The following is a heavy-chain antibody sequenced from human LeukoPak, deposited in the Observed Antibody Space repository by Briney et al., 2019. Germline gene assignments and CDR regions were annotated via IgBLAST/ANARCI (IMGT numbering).Heavy chain of an antibody. V-gene: IGHV3-7*01. CDR3: ARDRGIYDSSGYYDY. D-gene: IGHD3-22*01. J-gene: IGHJ4*02. Sequence: GGSLRLSCAASGFTFSSYWMSWVRQAPGKGLEWVANIKQDGSEKYYVDSVKGRFTISRDNAKNSLYLQMNSLRAEDTAVYYCARDRGIYDSSGYYDYWGQGTLVTVSS. CDR2: IKQDGSEK. CDR1: GFTFSSYW.